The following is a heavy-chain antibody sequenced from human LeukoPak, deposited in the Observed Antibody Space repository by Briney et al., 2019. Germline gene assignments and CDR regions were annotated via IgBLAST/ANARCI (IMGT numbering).Heavy chain of an antibody. Sequence: APVKVSCKASGYTFTSYGISWVRQAPGQGLEWMGWISAYNGNTNYAQKLQGRVTMTTDTSTSTAYMELRSLRSDDTAVYYCASGYCSSTSCYGGQDYWGQGTLVTVSS. V-gene: IGHV1-18*01. J-gene: IGHJ4*02. D-gene: IGHD2-2*03. CDR1: GYTFTSYG. CDR3: ASGYCSSTSCYGGQDY. CDR2: ISAYNGNT.